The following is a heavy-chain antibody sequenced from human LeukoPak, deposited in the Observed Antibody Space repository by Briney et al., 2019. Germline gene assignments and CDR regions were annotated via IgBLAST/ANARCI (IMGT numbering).Heavy chain of an antibody. J-gene: IGHJ3*02. CDR3: ARRPKGSRSYSDLGAFDI. CDR1: GYTFTGYY. Sequence: ASVKVSCKASGYTFTGYYMHWVRQAPGQGLEWMGWINPNSGGTNYAQKFQGWVTMTRDTSISTAYMELSRLRSDDTAVYYCARRPKGSRSYSDLGAFDIWGQGTMVTVSS. CDR2: INPNSGGT. D-gene: IGHD1-26*01. V-gene: IGHV1-2*04.